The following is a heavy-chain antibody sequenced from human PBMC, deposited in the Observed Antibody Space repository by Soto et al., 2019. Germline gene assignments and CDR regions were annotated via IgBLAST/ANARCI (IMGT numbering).Heavy chain of an antibody. D-gene: IGHD3-10*01. V-gene: IGHV4-39*01. CDR3: ARYDGSGSHYFDY. J-gene: IGHJ4*02. CDR1: GGSISSSSYY. Sequence: PSETLSLTCTVSGGSISSSSYYWGWIRQPPGKGLEWIGSIYYSGITYYNPSLKSRVTISVDTSKNQFSLKLSSVTAADTAVYYCARYDGSGSHYFDYWGQGNLVTVS. CDR2: IYYSGIT.